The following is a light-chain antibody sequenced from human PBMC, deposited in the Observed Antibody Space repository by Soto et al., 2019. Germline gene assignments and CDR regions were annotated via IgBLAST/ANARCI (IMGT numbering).Light chain of an antibody. CDR1: SRHSTYI. V-gene: IGLV4-60*03. J-gene: IGLJ1*01. CDR3: ETWDSNTRV. CDR2: LERSGSY. Sequence: QSVLTQSSSASASLGSSVKLTCTLSSRHSTYIIAWHQQQPGKAPRYLMKLERSGSYNKGSGVPDRFSGSSSGADRYLTISTLQSEDEADYYCETWDSNTRVFGTGTKLTVL.